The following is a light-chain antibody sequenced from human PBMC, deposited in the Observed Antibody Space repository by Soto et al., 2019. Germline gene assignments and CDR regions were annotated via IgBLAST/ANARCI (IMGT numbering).Light chain of an antibody. Sequence: DIQMTQSPSSMSASVGNRVTITCRASQSISSYLNWYQQKPGKAPKILIYAASSLQSGVPSRFSGSGSGTDFTLTISSLKNEDFATYYCQQNYSTPWTFGQGTKVDIK. CDR2: AAS. CDR1: QSISSY. V-gene: IGKV1-39*01. CDR3: QQNYSTPWT. J-gene: IGKJ1*01.